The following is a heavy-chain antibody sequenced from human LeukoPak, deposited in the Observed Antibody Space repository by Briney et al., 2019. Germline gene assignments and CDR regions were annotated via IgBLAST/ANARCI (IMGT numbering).Heavy chain of an antibody. CDR3: AKDGRTAGTLYYYYYMDV. V-gene: IGHV3-9*01. Sequence: ARSLRLSCAASGFTFDGYAMHWVRQAPGQGLEWVSGVSWNSGSIGHADSVNGRFTISTDNAKNSLYLQMNSLRAEDTALYYCAKDGRTAGTLYYYYYMDVWGKGTTVTVSS. CDR1: GFTFDGYA. J-gene: IGHJ6*03. D-gene: IGHD6-13*01. CDR2: VSWNSGSI.